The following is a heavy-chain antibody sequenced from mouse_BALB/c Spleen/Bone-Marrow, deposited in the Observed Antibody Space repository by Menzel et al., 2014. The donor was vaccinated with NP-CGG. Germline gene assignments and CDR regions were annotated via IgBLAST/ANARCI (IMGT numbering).Heavy chain of an antibody. V-gene: IGHV1-7*01. D-gene: IGHD2-12*01. CDR2: INPSTGYT. J-gene: IGHJ2*01. Sequence: VQLQQSGAELAKPGASVKMSCKASGYTFTSYWMHWVKQRPGQGLEWIGYINPSTGYTEYNQRFKDKATLTADKSSSTAYMQLSSLTSEDSAVYYCARWGDDGTFDYWGQGTTLTVSS. CDR1: GYTFTSYW. CDR3: ARWGDDGTFDY.